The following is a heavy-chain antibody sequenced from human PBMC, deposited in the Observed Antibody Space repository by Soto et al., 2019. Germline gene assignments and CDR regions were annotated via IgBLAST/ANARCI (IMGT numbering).Heavy chain of an antibody. Sequence: PGGSLRLSCAASGFTFSTYSMNWVRQAPGKGLEWVSYISSSSSTIFYTDSVKGRFTVSRDNSKNTLNLQMNSLRVEDTAVYYCTRAALKGELLDYWGQGT. J-gene: IGHJ4*02. CDR3: TRAALKGELLDY. V-gene: IGHV3-48*01. D-gene: IGHD1-26*01. CDR1: GFTFSTYS. CDR2: ISSSSSTI.